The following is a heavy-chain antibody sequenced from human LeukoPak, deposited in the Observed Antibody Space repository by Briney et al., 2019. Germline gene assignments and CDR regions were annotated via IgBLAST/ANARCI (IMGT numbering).Heavy chain of an antibody. Sequence: SQTLSLTCTVSGGSISSGSYYWSWIRQPPGKGLEWIGEINHSGSTNYNPSLKSRVTISVDTSKNQFSLKLSSVTAADTAVYYCARGQGYSYGHVPGGTYGMDVWGRGTTVTVSS. V-gene: IGHV4-39*07. J-gene: IGHJ6*04. D-gene: IGHD5-18*01. CDR1: GGSISSGSYY. CDR2: INHSGST. CDR3: ARGQGYSYGHVPGGTYGMDV.